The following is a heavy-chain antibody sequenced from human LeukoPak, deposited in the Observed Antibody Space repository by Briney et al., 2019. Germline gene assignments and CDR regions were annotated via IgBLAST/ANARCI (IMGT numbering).Heavy chain of an antibody. CDR3: AKDNRYYYGMDV. CDR1: GFTFDDYA. J-gene: IGHJ6*02. Sequence: GGSLRLSCAASGFTFDDYAMHWVRQAPGKGLEWVSGISWNSGSIGYADSVEGRFTISRDNAKNSLYLQMNSLRAEDTALYYCAKDNRYYYGMDVWGQGTTVTVSS. V-gene: IGHV3-9*01. CDR2: ISWNSGSI.